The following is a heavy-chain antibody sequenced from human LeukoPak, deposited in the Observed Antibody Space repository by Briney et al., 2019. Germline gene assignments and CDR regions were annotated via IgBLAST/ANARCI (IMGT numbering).Heavy chain of an antibody. D-gene: IGHD1-14*01. CDR1: GFTFSSYW. J-gene: IGHJ4*02. CDR2: IKQDGSEK. CDR3: ARVGPDNSRPIDY. V-gene: IGHV3-7*01. Sequence: PGGSLRLSCAASGFTFSSYWMSWVRQAPGKGLEWVANIKQDGSEKYYVDSVKGRFTISRDNAKNSLSLQMNSLRAEDTAMYYCARVGPDNSRPIDYWGQGTRVTVSS.